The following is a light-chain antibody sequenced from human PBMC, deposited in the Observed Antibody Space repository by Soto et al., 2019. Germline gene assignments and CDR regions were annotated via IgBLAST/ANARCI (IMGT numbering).Light chain of an antibody. V-gene: IGKV1-5*03. CDR1: QTISSW. Sequence: DIQMTQSPSTLSGSVGDRVTITCRAIQTISSWLAWYQQNPGKAHKLLIYKASTLKSGVPSRFSGSGSGTEFTLTISSLQPDDFATYYCQHYNSYSEAFGQGTEVELK. CDR2: KAS. J-gene: IGKJ1*01. CDR3: QHYNSYSEA.